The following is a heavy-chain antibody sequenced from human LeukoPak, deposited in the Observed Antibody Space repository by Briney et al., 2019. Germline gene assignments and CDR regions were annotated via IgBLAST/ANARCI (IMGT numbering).Heavy chain of an antibody. CDR3: ARVAENFVVVPVPFDY. Sequence: PGVSLTLSCAASGFTFNSQQMRWLRQAPGKGLEGVVNIKQDGREKYHMDSVKGRITIYRDNAKNSMYLKKNSLRAEDRAVYSCARVAENFVVVPVPFDYGGQGTLVTVSS. CDR1: GFTFNSQQ. CDR2: IKQDGREK. D-gene: IGHD2-2*01. V-gene: IGHV3-7*01. J-gene: IGHJ4*02.